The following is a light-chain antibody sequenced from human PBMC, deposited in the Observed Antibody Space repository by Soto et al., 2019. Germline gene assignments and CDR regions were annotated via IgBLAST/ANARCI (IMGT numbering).Light chain of an antibody. CDR3: SSFTRTTTLNV. J-gene: IGLJ1*01. Sequence: QSALTQPASVSGSPGQSVTISCTGTSSDVGAYKYVSWYQKHPGKAPKLMIYGVSNRPSGISNRFSGSKSGNTAFLTISGLPPEDEADYYCSSFTRTTTLNVFGTGTKLTVL. CDR2: GVS. CDR1: SSDVGAYKY. V-gene: IGLV2-14*03.